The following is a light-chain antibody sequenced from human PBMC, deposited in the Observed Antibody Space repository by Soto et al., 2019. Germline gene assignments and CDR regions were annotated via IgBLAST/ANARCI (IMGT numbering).Light chain of an antibody. J-gene: IGLJ2*01. Sequence: SYELTQPPSVSVAPGQTARITCGGNNIGSKSVHWYQQKPGQAPVLVVYDDSDRPSGIPERFSGSNSGNTATLTISRVEAGDEADYYCQVWDSSSDLVVFGGGTNLTVL. CDR2: DDS. V-gene: IGLV3-21*02. CDR3: QVWDSSSDLVV. CDR1: NIGSKS.